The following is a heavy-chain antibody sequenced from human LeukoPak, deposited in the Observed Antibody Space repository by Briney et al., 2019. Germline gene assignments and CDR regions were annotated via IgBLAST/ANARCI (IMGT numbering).Heavy chain of an antibody. CDR2: TWYDGSSD. V-gene: IGHV3-33*01. J-gene: IGHJ6*03. CDR3: ARGTGNYFYYMAV. Sequence: GGSLRLSCAASGFTFSSYGMHWVRQGPGKGVEWGALTWYDGSSDYYAHSVKGRFTISRDNSKNTLYLQMNSLRAEDTAVYYCARGTGNYFYYMAVWGKGTTVTVSS. D-gene: IGHD3/OR15-3a*01. CDR1: GFTFSSYG.